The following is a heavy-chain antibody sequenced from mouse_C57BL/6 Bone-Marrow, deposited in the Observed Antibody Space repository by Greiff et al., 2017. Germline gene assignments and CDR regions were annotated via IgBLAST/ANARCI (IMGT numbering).Heavy chain of an antibody. J-gene: IGHJ2*01. Sequence: VQLKESGPELVKPGASVKIPCKASGYTFTDYNMDWVKQSHGKSLEWIGDINPNNGGTIYNQKFKGKATLTVAKSASTAYMELRSLTSEDTAVYYCAIYGNSFDYWGQGTTLTVSS. CDR3: AIYGNSFDY. CDR2: INPNNGGT. V-gene: IGHV1-18*01. CDR1: GYTFTDYN. D-gene: IGHD2-1*01.